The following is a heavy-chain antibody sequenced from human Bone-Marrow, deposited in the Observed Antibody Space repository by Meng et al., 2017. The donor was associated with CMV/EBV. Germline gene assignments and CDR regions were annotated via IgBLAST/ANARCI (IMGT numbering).Heavy chain of an antibody. CDR2: ISYDGSNK. CDR1: GFTFSSYV. J-gene: IGHJ6*02. V-gene: IGHV3-30*04. Sequence: GGSLRLSCAASGFTFSSYVMHWVRQAPGKGLEWVAVISYDGSNKYYADSVKGRFTISRDNSKNTLYLQMNSLRAEDTAVYYCARDETGYDFWSGYYMRYYYGMDVWGQGTTVTVSS. D-gene: IGHD3-3*01. CDR3: ARDETGYDFWSGYYMRYYYGMDV.